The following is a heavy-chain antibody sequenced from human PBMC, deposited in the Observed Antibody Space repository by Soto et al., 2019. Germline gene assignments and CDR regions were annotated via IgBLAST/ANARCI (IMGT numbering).Heavy chain of an antibody. V-gene: IGHV4-59*01. D-gene: IGHD3-10*01. Sequence: QVQLQESGPGLVKPSETLALTCTVSGGSISSYFWSWIRQPPGKGLEWVGYIYYSGRTNYKPSLKRRVAISLDTYKSQCCLKLSAVTAADTAVYYCARASKYNGSGRYLRVYYYGMHVWGQGTTNTVS. CDR1: GGSISSYF. CDR3: ARASKYNGSGRYLRVYYYGMHV. J-gene: IGHJ6*02. CDR2: IYYSGRT.